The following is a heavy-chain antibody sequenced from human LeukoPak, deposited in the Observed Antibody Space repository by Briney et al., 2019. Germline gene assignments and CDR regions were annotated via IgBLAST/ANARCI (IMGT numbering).Heavy chain of an antibody. CDR2: INHSGST. Sequence: PSETLSLTCAVHGGSFSGYYWSWLRQPPGKGLEWIGEINHSGSTNYNPSLKSRVTISVDTSKNQFSLKLSSVTAADTAVYYCARCVGYYDFWSGYYKATYYFDYWGQGTLVTVSS. V-gene: IGHV4-34*01. CDR3: ARCVGYYDFWSGYYKATYYFDY. J-gene: IGHJ4*02. CDR1: GGSFSGYY. D-gene: IGHD3-3*01.